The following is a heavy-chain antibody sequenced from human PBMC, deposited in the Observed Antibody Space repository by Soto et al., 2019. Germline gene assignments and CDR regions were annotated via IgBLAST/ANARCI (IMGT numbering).Heavy chain of an antibody. Sequence: QVHLVQSGAEVRKPGASVKVSCKASGYTFSSYAMHWVRQAPGQRLEWMGWIIAGYGNTKSSQKFQDRVTISRDTSASTAYMELTSLRSEHTAVYYCARDTGDGTFDFWGQGTLVTVSS. D-gene: IGHD7-27*01. J-gene: IGHJ4*02. V-gene: IGHV1-3*01. CDR3: ARDTGDGTFDF. CDR1: GYTFSSYA. CDR2: IIAGYGNT.